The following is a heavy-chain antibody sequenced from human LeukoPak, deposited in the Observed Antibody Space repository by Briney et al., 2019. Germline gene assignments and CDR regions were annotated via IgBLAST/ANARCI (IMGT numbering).Heavy chain of an antibody. CDR1: GFTFNNYW. J-gene: IGHJ5*02. D-gene: IGHD1-14*01. CDR3: ARGYIRSWFAT. CDR2: INNDGSIT. V-gene: IGHV3-74*03. Sequence: GGSLSHSCAASGFTFNNYWMHWVRQAPGKGLVWVSRINNDGSITTYADSVEGRFSGSRDNAKNTLYLQMNSLRVEDTGVYYCARGYIRSWFATGGQGTLVTVSS.